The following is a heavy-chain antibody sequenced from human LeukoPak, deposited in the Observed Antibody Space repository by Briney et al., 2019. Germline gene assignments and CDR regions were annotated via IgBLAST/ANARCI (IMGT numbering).Heavy chain of an antibody. CDR2: IRSKAYGGTT. Sequence: GGSLRLSCTASGFTFGDYAMSWVRQAPGKGLEWVGFIRSKAYGGTTEYAASVKGRFTIPRDDSKSIAYLQMNSLKTEDTAVYYCTRVSRYYYDSSGYYNYFDYWGQGTLVTVSS. D-gene: IGHD3-22*01. CDR1: GFTFGDYA. J-gene: IGHJ4*02. CDR3: TRVSRYYYDSSGYYNYFDY. V-gene: IGHV3-49*04.